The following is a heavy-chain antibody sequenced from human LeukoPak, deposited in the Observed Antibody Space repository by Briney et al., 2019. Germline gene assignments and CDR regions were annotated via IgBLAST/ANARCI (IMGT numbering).Heavy chain of an antibody. V-gene: IGHV3-74*01. CDR1: GFTFSDYW. Sequence: PGGSLRLSCAASGFTFSDYWMHWVRQAPGKGLVWVSRISSDGSRVTYADSVKGRFTISRDNSKNTLYLQMNSLRAEDTAVYYCAKDLAESWAVTTGGPDYWGQGTLVTVSS. J-gene: IGHJ4*02. CDR2: ISSDGSRV. CDR3: AKDLAESWAVTTGGPDY. D-gene: IGHD4-17*01.